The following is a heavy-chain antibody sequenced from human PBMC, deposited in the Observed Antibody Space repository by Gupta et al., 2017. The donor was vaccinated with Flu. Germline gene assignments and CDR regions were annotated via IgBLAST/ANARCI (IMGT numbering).Heavy chain of an antibody. J-gene: IGHJ6*02. Sequence: VRQAPGKGLEWVSAISGSGGSTYYADSVKGRFTISRDNSKNTLYLQMNSLRAEDTAVYYCAKDRCSSTSCYFYYYYYGMDVWGQGTTVTVSS. CDR2: ISGSGGST. CDR3: AKDRCSSTSCYFYYYYYGMDV. D-gene: IGHD2-2*01. V-gene: IGHV3-23*01.